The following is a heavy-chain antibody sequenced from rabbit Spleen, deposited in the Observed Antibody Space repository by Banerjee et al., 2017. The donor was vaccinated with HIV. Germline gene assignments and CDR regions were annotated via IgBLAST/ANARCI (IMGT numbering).Heavy chain of an antibody. Sequence: QLKESGGGLVQPGGSLKVSCIASGFDFSSYYMSWVRQAPGKGLEWIGYFDPVFGSTYYASWVNGQFTISSHNAQNTLYLQLNSLTAADTATYFCARDLTDIIGWNFGWWGPGTLVTVS. CDR1: GFDFSSYY. CDR3: ARDLTDIIGWNFGW. CDR2: FDPVFGST. J-gene: IGHJ4*01. V-gene: IGHV1S7*01. D-gene: IGHD1-1*01.